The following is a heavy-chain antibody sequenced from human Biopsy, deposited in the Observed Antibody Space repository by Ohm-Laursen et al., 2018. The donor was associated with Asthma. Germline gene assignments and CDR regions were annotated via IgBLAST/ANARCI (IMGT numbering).Heavy chain of an antibody. D-gene: IGHD6-13*01. CDR1: GGYMRSGNYY. CDR2: IYYSGTT. Sequence: SETLSLTCRLSSGSGGYMRSGNYYWGWIRQPPGKGLEWIGSIYYSGTTYYNPSLESRVTVSADTSKNQFSLKLISVTAADTAVYYCVRGSSSWHHGPFHYYYGLDVWGQGTTATVSS. V-gene: IGHV4-39*01. J-gene: IGHJ6*02. CDR3: VRGSSSWHHGPFHYYYGLDV.